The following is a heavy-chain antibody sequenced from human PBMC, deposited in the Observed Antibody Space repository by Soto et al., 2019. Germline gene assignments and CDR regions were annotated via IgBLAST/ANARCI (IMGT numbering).Heavy chain of an antibody. CDR2: IKHSGST. CDR3: ARGRLAENTFYCSFVIAV. D-gene: IGHD2-21*02. CDR1: GGSFSGYY. Sequence: PSETLSLTCAVYGGSFSGYYWSWIRQPPGKGLEWIGEIKHSGSTNYNPSLKSRVTISVDTSKKQFSLKLNSVTAADTAVYYCARGRLAENTFYCSFVIAVSGQLTTVTGS. V-gene: IGHV4-34*01. J-gene: IGHJ6*02.